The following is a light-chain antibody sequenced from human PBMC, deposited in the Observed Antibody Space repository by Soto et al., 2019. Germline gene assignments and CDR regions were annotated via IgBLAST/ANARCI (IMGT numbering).Light chain of an antibody. CDR2: DAS. V-gene: IGKV1-5*01. J-gene: IGKJ1*01. Sequence: DIKMTQSPSTLSASVGDRVTITCRASQSISSWLAWYQQKPGKAPKLLIYDASSLESGVPSRFSGSGSGTEFTLTISSLQPDDFATYYCQQYNSYSWTFGQGPKVDIK. CDR1: QSISSW. CDR3: QQYNSYSWT.